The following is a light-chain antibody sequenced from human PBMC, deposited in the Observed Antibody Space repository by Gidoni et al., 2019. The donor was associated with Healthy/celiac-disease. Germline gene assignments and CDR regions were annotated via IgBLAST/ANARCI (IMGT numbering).Light chain of an antibody. Sequence: DIQMTQSPSSLSASVGDRVTITRRASQGMSNYLVWYQQKPGKVPKLLIYAASTLQSGVPSRCSGSGAGTDFTLTISSLQPEDVATYYCQKYNSAPRTFGPGTKVDIK. CDR3: QKYNSAPRT. V-gene: IGKV1-27*01. J-gene: IGKJ3*01. CDR2: AAS. CDR1: QGMSNY.